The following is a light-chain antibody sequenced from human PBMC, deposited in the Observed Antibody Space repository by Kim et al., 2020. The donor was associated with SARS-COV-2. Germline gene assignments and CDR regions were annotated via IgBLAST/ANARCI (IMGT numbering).Light chain of an antibody. Sequence: LSPGERATLSCRASQRLRNNLGWYQQKAGQAPRLLFYDASNRATGVPARFSGSGSGTDFTLTISNLEPEDSAVYYCQQRDSWPLTFGPGTKVDIK. CDR3: QQRDSWPLT. CDR2: DAS. J-gene: IGKJ3*01. V-gene: IGKV3-11*01. CDR1: QRLRNN.